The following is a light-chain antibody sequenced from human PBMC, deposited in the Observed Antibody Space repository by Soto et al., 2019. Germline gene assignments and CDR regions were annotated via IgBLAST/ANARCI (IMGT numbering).Light chain of an antibody. CDR3: AAWDDSLDGHVV. J-gene: IGLJ7*01. CDR2: NNI. CDR1: NSNIGSNT. Sequence: QSVLTQPPSASGTPGQKVTISCSGSNSNIGSNTVSWFQQLPGRAPKLLIYNNIYRPPGVPDRFSGYKSGSSVSLAISGLQCDDEDDYYCAAWDDSLDGHVVFGGGTQLTVL. V-gene: IGLV1-44*01.